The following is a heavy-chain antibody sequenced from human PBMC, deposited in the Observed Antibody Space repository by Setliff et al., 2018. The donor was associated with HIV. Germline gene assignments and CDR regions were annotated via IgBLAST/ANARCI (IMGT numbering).Heavy chain of an antibody. CDR1: GGSISSYY. CDR2: NNHGGST. D-gene: IGHD3-3*01. Sequence: KPSETLSLTCTVSGGSISSYYWSWIRQTPGKGLEWIGENNHGGSTNYNPSLKSRVTISVDRSKNQFFLKLTSVTAADTAVYYCARGSYRGSGYFVRYFDSWAQGMLVTVSS. V-gene: IGHV4-34*01. CDR3: ARGSYRGSGYFVRYFDS. J-gene: IGHJ4*02.